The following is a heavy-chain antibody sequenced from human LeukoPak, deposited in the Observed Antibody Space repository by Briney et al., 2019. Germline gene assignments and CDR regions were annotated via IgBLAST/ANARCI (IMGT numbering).Heavy chain of an antibody. CDR2: INHSGST. J-gene: IGHJ5*02. D-gene: IGHD3-10*01. CDR1: GGSFSGYY. CDR3: ARGRMVRGVILKARNWFDP. Sequence: SETLSLTCAVYGGSFSGYYWSWIRQPPGKGLEWIGEINHSGSTNYNPSLKSRVTISVDTSKNQFSLKLSSVTAADTAVYYCARGRMVRGVILKARNWFDPWGQGTLVTVSS. V-gene: IGHV4-34*01.